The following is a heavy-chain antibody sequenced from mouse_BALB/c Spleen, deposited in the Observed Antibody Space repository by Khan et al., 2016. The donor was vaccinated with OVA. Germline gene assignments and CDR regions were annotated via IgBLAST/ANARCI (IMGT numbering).Heavy chain of an antibody. CDR1: GYSITSDYA. V-gene: IGHV3-2*02. J-gene: IGHJ3*01. CDR2: IHYSGST. D-gene: IGHD2-14*01. Sequence: EVQLQESGPGLVKPSQSLSLTCTVTGYSITSDYAWNWIRQFPGNKLEWMGYIHYSGSTSYHPSLKSRISITRDTSKNQFFLQLNSVTTEDTATYYCARGVRLTYWGQGTLVTVSA. CDR3: ARGVRLTY.